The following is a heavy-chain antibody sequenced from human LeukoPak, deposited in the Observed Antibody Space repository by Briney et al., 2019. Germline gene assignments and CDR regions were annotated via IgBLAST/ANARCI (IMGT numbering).Heavy chain of an antibody. CDR2: INSDGSSA. J-gene: IGHJ4*02. CDR3: ARGGVGCFDY. CDR1: GFTFSSYW. Sequence: PGGSLRLSCAASGFTFSSYWIHWVRQAPGKGLVGVSHINSDGSSATYADSVKGRLTISRDNAKNTVYLQMNSLRAEDTAVYYCARGGVGCFDYWGQGALVTVSS. D-gene: IGHD6-19*01. V-gene: IGHV3-74*01.